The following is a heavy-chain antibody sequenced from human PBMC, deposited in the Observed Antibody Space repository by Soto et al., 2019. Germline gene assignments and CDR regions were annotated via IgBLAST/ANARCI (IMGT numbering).Heavy chain of an antibody. V-gene: IGHV4-4*02. CDR1: GGSISSSNW. J-gene: IGHJ4*02. D-gene: IGHD3-22*01. CDR3: AREGPVVRDFDY. CDR2: IYHSGST. Sequence: QVQLQESGPGLVKPSGTLSLTCAVSGGSISSSNWWSWVRQPPGKGLEWIGKIYHSGSTNYNPSLKSRVTITVDKYKNQFSLRLTSVTAADTAVYYCAREGPVVRDFDYWGQGTLVTVSS.